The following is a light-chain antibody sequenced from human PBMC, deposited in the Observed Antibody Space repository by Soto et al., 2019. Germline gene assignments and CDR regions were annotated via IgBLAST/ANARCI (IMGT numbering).Light chain of an antibody. CDR1: QSVSSSY. CDR2: GAS. J-gene: IGKJ5*01. V-gene: IGKV3-20*01. Sequence: EIVLTQSPGPLSLSPGERATLSCRXSQSVSSSYLAWYQQKPGQAPRLLIYGASSRATGIPDRFSGSGSGTDFTLTISRLEPEDFAVYYCQQYGSSPPITLGQGTRLEIK. CDR3: QQYGSSPPIT.